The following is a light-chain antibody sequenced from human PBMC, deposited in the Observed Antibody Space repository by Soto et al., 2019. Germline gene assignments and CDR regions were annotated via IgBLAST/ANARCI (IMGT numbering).Light chain of an antibody. CDR3: QPYDSSLSFYV. CDR1: SSNIGAGYN. CDR2: DST. V-gene: IGLV1-40*01. J-gene: IGLJ1*01. Sequence: QSVLTQAPSGSGAPGQRVTISCTGSSSNIGAGYNIHWYQQLPGAAPKLLIYDSTNRPSGVPDRFSGSKSGTSASLAITGLQAADEADYYCQPYDSSLSFYVLGTGTKDTVL.